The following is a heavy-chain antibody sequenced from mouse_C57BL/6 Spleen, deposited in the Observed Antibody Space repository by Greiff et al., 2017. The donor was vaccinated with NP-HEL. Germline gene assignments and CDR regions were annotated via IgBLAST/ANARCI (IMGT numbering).Heavy chain of an antibody. CDR1: GYTFTSYW. V-gene: IGHV1-72*01. Sequence: QVQLQQPGAELVKPGASVKLSCKASGYTFTSYWMHWVKQRPGRGLEWMGRIDPNSGGTKYNEKFKSKATLTVDKPSSTAYMQLSSLTSEDSAVYDCATTTYYYGSSYGDYYAMDYWGQGTSVTVSS. D-gene: IGHD1-1*01. CDR2: IDPNSGGT. J-gene: IGHJ4*01. CDR3: ATTTYYYGSSYGDYYAMDY.